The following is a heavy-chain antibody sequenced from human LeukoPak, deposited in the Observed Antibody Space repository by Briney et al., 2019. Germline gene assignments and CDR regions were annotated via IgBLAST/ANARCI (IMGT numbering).Heavy chain of an antibody. CDR1: GVSISSDY. J-gene: IGHJ5*02. V-gene: IGHV4-59*08. D-gene: IGHD4-17*01. CDR3: ARRLRQNLFDP. Sequence: SETLSLTCTVSGVSISSDYWSWIPLPPGKGLEGIGYIYYSGSSNYNPFLKSRVTMSVGTSKNQFSLKLTSVTAADTAVYYCARRLRQNLFDPWGQGTLVTVSS. CDR2: IYYSGSS.